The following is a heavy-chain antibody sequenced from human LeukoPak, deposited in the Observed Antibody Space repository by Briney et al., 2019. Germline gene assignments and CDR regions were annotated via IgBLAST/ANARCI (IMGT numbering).Heavy chain of an antibody. CDR1: GYTLTELS. CDR3: ATYNIRWTWWSPTSSYHYGMDV. Sequence: ASVKVSCKVSGYTLTELSMHWVRQAPGKGLEWMGGFDPEDGETIYAQKFQGRVTMTEDTSTDTAYMELSSLRSEDTAVYYCATYNIRWTWWSPTSSYHYGMDVWGQGTTVTVSS. J-gene: IGHJ6*02. CDR2: FDPEDGET. D-gene: IGHD2-15*01. V-gene: IGHV1-24*01.